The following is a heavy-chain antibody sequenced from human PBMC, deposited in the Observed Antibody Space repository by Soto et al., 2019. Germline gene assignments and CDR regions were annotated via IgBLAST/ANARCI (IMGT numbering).Heavy chain of an antibody. CDR2: ISYDGSNK. V-gene: IGHV3-30-3*01. J-gene: IGHJ4*02. CDR1: GFTFSTYA. D-gene: IGHD4-17*01. CDR3: ERLHGDYGALKSFFDY. Sequence: QVQLVERGGGVVEPGRSLRLSCAASGFTFSTYAMHSVCQAPGKGLEWAALISYDGSNKFYADSVKGRFTISRDNSKNSLYLQMSSLCAEDTAVYYCERLHGDYGALKSFFDYWCQGTLVTVSS.